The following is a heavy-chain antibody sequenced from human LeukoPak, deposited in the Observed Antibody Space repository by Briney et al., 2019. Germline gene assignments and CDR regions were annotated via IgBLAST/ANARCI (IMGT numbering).Heavy chain of an antibody. Sequence: AGRSLRLSCAASGFTFDDYAMHWVRQAPGKGLEWVSGISWNSGSIGYADSVKGRFTISRDNAKNSLYLQMNSLRAEDTALYYCVKELTSFESSWGQGTLVTVSS. CDR1: GFTFDDYA. J-gene: IGHJ5*02. V-gene: IGHV3-9*01. CDR3: VKELTSFESS. CDR2: ISWNSGSI. D-gene: IGHD4-11*01.